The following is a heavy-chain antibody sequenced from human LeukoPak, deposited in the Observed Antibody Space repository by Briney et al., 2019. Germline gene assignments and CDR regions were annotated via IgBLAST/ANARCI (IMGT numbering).Heavy chain of an antibody. V-gene: IGHV1-18*01. Sequence: ASVKVSCKASGYTFTSYGFSWVRQAPGQGLEWMGWISGYNGDTNYAQKLQGSVTMTTDTSTSTAYMELRSLRFDDTAVYYCARDGSSYSSGWHDAFDIWGQGTVVTVSS. CDR1: GYTFTSYG. CDR3: ARDGSSYSSGWHDAFDI. D-gene: IGHD6-19*01. CDR2: ISGYNGDT. J-gene: IGHJ3*02.